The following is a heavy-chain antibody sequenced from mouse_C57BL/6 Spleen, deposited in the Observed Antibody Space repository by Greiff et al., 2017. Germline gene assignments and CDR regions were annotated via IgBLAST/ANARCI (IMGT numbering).Heavy chain of an antibody. CDR1: GYTFTSYW. CDR3: ARKGRRDYAMDY. V-gene: IGHV1-55*01. CDR2: IYPGSGST. J-gene: IGHJ4*01. Sequence: VQLQQPGAELVKPGASVKMSCKASGYTFTSYWITWVKQRPGQGLEWIGDIYPGSGSTNYNEKFKSKATLTVDTSSSTAYLQLSSLTSEDSAVYYCARKGRRDYAMDYWGQGTSVTVSS.